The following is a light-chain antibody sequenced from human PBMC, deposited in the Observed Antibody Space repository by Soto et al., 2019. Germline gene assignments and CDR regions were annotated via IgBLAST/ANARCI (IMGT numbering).Light chain of an antibody. Sequence: QSSLTQPASVSGSPGQSITISCTGTSSDVGTYNYVSWYQQHPGKAPKLMIYEVSNWPSGVSNRFSGSKSGNTASLTISGLQAEDEADYYCSSYTPSSPRVLGGGTKVTVL. J-gene: IGLJ3*02. CDR3: SSYTPSSPRV. CDR1: SSDVGTYNY. V-gene: IGLV2-14*01. CDR2: EVS.